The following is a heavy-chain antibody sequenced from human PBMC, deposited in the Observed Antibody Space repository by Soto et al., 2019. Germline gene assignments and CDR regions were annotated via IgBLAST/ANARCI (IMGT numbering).Heavy chain of an antibody. CDR3: GSGPSTTWIDN. D-gene: IGHD2-2*01. Sequence: QLQVQESGPGQVKPSQTLSLTCTVSGGSITSHHYYWGWIRQPPGKGLEWIGSIYSGGNTYYNPSLRSRLTIFVDTAKNLTSLKLSSVTAADSAIYYCGSGPSTTWIDNWGLRTQVSVSS. CDR1: GGSITSHHYY. V-gene: IGHV4-39*01. CDR2: IYSGGNT. J-gene: IGHJ4*02.